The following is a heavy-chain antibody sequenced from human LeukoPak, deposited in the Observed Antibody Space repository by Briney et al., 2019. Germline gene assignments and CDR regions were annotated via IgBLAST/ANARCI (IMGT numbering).Heavy chain of an antibody. CDR2: ICSGGST. Sequence: GGSLRLSCEASGFTVSSNYMSWVRQAPGKGLGWVSVICSGGSTYYADSVKGRFTISRDNSKNTLYLQMNSLRAEDTAVYYCARGYDFWRSFIGMDVWGQGTTVTVSS. CDR1: GFTVSSNY. V-gene: IGHV3-53*01. CDR3: ARGYDFWRSFIGMDV. D-gene: IGHD3-3*01. J-gene: IGHJ6*02.